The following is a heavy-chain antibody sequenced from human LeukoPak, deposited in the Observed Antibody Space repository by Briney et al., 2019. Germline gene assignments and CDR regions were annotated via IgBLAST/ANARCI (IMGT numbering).Heavy chain of an antibody. V-gene: IGHV3-48*03. CDR2: ISSSGSTI. CDR1: GFTFSSYE. J-gene: IGHJ4*02. Sequence: GGSLRLSCAASGFTFSSYEMNWLRQAPGKGLEWVSYISSSGSTIYYADSVKRRFTLSRDNAKNSVYLHMNSLRAEDTAVYYCARLCSGGSCYHFDSWGQGTLVTVSS. CDR3: ARLCSGGSCYHFDS. D-gene: IGHD2-15*01.